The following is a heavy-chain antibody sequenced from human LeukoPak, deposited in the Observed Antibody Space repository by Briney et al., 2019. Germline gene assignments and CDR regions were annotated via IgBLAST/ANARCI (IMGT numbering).Heavy chain of an antibody. J-gene: IGHJ5*02. Sequence: SQTLSLTCAISGDSVSSNSAAWNWIRQSPSRGLEWPGRTYYRSKWYNDYAVSVKSRITINPDTSKNQFSLQLNSVTPEDTAVYYCARESKLGLGSYYEYNWFDPWGQGTLVTVSS. CDR1: GDSVSSNSAA. V-gene: IGHV6-1*01. CDR3: ARESKLGLGSYYEYNWFDP. D-gene: IGHD3-10*01. CDR2: TYYRSKWYN.